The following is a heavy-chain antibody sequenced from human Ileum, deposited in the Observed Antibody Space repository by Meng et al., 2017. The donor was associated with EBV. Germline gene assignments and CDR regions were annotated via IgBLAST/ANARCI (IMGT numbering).Heavy chain of an antibody. Sequence: TLKDFGPPRVKPPQTLPLTCSFSGFSPTSSGVGVGWIRQPPGKALEWLALIYWNDDKRYSPSLKSRLTVTRDTSKNQVVLTLTNVDPVDTATYYCARRPGSPSSRFDYWGQGTLVTVSS. D-gene: IGHD6-6*01. V-gene: IGHV2-5*01. J-gene: IGHJ4*02. CDR3: ARRPGSPSSRFDY. CDR1: GFSPTSSGVG. CDR2: IYWNDDK.